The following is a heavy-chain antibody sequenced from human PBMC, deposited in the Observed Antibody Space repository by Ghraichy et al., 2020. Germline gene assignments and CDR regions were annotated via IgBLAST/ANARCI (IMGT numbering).Heavy chain of an antibody. D-gene: IGHD2-15*01. V-gene: IGHV1-69*13. CDR3: ATDGGYCSALSCLSFDS. J-gene: IGHJ4*02. Sequence: SVKVSCKASGGTFSSYAISWVRQAPGQGLEWMGGIIPIFGTTNYAQKFQGRVTITADESTNTAYMELSSLRSEDTAVYYCATDGGYCSALSCLSFDSWGQGTLVTVSS. CDR2: IIPIFGTT. CDR1: GGTFSSYA.